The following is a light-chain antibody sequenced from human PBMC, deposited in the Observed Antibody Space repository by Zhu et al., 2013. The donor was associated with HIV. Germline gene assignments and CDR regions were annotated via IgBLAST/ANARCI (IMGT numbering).Light chain of an antibody. Sequence: VVLTQSPATLSLSPGERATLSCRASQSVGTYLAWYQQKPGRSPRLLIYDTSSRATGIPARFSGSGSGTDFTLSISRLEPEDFAVYYCQQYGRSPLTFGGGTTVEIK. CDR3: QQYGRSPLT. V-gene: IGKV3-20*01. J-gene: IGKJ4*01. CDR1: QSVGTY. CDR2: DTS.